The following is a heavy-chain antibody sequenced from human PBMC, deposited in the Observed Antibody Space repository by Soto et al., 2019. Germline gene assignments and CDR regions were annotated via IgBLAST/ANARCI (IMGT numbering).Heavy chain of an antibody. CDR1: GFTVSSNY. Sequence: EVQLVESGGGLVQPGGSLRLSCAASGFTVSSNYMTWVRQAPGKGLEWVSVIYSGGSTYYADSVKGRFTISRDNSKNTLYLQRNSLRAEDTVVYYCARGLGGGYFDSWGQGTLVTVSS. CDR2: IYSGGST. V-gene: IGHV3-66*01. D-gene: IGHD3-10*01. J-gene: IGHJ4*02. CDR3: ARGLGGGYFDS.